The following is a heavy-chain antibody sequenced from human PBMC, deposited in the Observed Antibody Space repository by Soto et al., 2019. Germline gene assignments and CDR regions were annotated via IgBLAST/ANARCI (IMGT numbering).Heavy chain of an antibody. D-gene: IGHD6-19*01. CDR3: ATESSSGLYGMDV. V-gene: IGHV1-24*01. CDR1: GYTLTELS. J-gene: IGHJ6*02. CDR2: FDPEDGET. Sequence: ASVKVSCKVSGYTLTELSMHWVRQAPGKGLEWMGGFDPEDGETIYAQKFQGRVTMTKDTSTDTAYMELSSLRSEDTAVYYCATESSSGLYGMDVWGQGTTVTVSS.